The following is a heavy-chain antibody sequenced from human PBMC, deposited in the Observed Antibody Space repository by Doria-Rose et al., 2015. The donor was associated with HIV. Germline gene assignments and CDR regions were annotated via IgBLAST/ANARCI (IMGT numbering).Heavy chain of an antibody. CDR1: GVSLSSPGMG. Sequence: QVTLKESGPVLVKPTETLTLTCTVSGVSLSSPGMGVSWIRQPPGKALEWLANIFSDDERSYKTSLKSRLTISRGTSKSQVVLTMTDMDPVDTATYYCVRIKSSRWYHKYYFDFWGQGTLVTVSA. CDR3: VRIKSSRWYHKYYFDF. V-gene: IGHV2-26*01. J-gene: IGHJ4*02. CDR2: IFSDDER. D-gene: IGHD6-13*01.